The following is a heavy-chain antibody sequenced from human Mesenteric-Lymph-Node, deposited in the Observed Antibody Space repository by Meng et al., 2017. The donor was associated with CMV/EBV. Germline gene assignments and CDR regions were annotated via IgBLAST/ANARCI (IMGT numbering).Heavy chain of an antibody. J-gene: IGHJ4*02. CDR2: ISAYSGNT. V-gene: IGHV1-18*01. D-gene: IGHD3-3*01. Sequence: ASVKVSCKASGGTFSSYTISWVRQAPGQGLEWMGWISAYSGNTNYAQKLQGRVTMTTDTSTRTAYMELRSLRSDDTAVYYCARDLKYDFWSGYPNKLDYWGQGTLVTVSS. CDR1: GGTFSSYT. CDR3: ARDLKYDFWSGYPNKLDY.